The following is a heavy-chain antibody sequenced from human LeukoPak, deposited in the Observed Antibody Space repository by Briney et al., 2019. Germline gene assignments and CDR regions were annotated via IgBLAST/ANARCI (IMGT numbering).Heavy chain of an antibody. CDR2: IRSKAYGGTT. J-gene: IGHJ4*02. Sequence: AGGPLRLSCTASGFTFGDYAMSWFRQAPGKGLEWVGFIRSKAYGGTTEYAASVKGRFTISRDDSKSIAYLQMNSLKTEDTAVYYCTRYGDYDWMDYWGQGTLVTVSS. CDR1: GFTFGDYA. V-gene: IGHV3-49*03. D-gene: IGHD4-17*01. CDR3: TRYGDYDWMDY.